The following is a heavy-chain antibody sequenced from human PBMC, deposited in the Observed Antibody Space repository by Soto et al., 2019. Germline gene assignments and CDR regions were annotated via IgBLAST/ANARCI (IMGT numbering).Heavy chain of an antibody. CDR3: AKDGIAVAGRKAVLPGY. J-gene: IGHJ4*02. D-gene: IGHD6-19*01. Sequence: QPGGSLRLSCAASGFTFSSYAMSWVRQAPGKGLEWVSAISGSGGSTYYADSVKGRFTISRDNSKNTLYLQMNSLRAEDTAVYYCAKDGIAVAGRKAVLPGYWGQGTLVTVSS. V-gene: IGHV3-23*01. CDR1: GFTFSSYA. CDR2: ISGSGGST.